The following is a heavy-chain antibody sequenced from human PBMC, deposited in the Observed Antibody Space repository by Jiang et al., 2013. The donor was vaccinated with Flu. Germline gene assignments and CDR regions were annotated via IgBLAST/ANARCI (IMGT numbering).Heavy chain of an antibody. J-gene: IGHJ6*02. V-gene: IGHV3-74*01. D-gene: IGHD6-13*01. CDR1: GFTFSTYW. CDR3: AREAVGGYYYYYGMDV. Sequence: ASGFTFSTYWMHWVRQAPGKGLVWVSRINSDGRSTGYADSVKGRFTISRDNAKNTLYLQMNNLRAEDTAVYHCAREAVGGYYYYYGMDVWGQGTTVTVSS. CDR2: INSDGRST.